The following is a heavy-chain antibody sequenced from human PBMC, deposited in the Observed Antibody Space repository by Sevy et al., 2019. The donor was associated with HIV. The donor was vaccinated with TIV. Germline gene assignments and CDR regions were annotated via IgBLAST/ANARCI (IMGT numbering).Heavy chain of an antibody. CDR1: GFTFSNAW. V-gene: IGHV3-15*01. CDR2: IKPITDAGTT. Sequence: GGSLRLSCTASGFTFSNAWMTWVRQTPERGLEWVALIKPITDAGTTDYDAPVQGRFTISRDDSKNTVYLQLNSLKTEDTAVYYCTAGPVSFWGQGTLVTVSS. D-gene: IGHD3-16*01. J-gene: IGHJ4*02. CDR3: TAGPVSF.